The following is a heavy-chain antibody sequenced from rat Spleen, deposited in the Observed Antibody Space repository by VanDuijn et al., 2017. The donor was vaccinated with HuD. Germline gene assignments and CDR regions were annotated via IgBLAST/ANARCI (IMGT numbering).Heavy chain of an antibody. D-gene: IGHD1-12*01. CDR1: GFTFTSYF. Sequence: QVQLQQSGAELAKPGSSMKISCKTSGFTFTSYFITWIKQTTGQGLEYIGYINTGSGGVRYNEKFKGKATLTIDRSSSSAFMQLSSLTPEDSAVYYCARRGTNYYGLDYWGQGVMVTVSS. V-gene: IGHV1-43*01. CDR3: ARRGTNYYGLDY. J-gene: IGHJ2*01. CDR2: INTGSGGV.